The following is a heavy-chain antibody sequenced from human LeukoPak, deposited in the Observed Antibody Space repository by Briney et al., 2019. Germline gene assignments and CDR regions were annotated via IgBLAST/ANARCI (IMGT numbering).Heavy chain of an antibody. Sequence: SETLSLTCTVSGGSISSSSYYWAWLRQPPGKGLEWIGSINYSGNTFYNPSLKSRVTISVDTSKNQFSLKLSSMTAADTAVYYCARSKVGWLLQDWGQGTLVTVSS. CDR2: INYSGNT. D-gene: IGHD3-3*01. CDR3: ARSKVGWLLQD. CDR1: GGSISSSSYY. V-gene: IGHV4-39*01. J-gene: IGHJ4*02.